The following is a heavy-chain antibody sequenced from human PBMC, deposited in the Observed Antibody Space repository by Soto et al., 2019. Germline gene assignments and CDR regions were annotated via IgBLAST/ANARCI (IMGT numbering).Heavy chain of an antibody. V-gene: IGHV1-18*04. CDR3: ARDPGVRFLELLSPGFDP. CDR1: GYTFTSYG. J-gene: IGHJ5*02. D-gene: IGHD3-3*01. Sequence: ASVKVSCKASGYTFTSYGISWVRQAPGQGLEWMGWISAYNGNTNYAQKLQGRVTMTTDTSTSTAYMELRSLRSDDTAVYYCARDPGVRFLELLSPGFDPSGHGTPVTVSS. CDR2: ISAYNGNT.